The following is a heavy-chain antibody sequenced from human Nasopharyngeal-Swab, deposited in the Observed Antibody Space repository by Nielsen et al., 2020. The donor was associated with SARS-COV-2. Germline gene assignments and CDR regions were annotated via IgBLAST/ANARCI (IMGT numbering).Heavy chain of an antibody. V-gene: IGHV4-61*05. J-gene: IGHJ4*02. CDR3: ARVTSHDSGWRLDY. CDR2: IYYSGST. Sequence: WIRQPPGKGLEWIGYIYYSGSTNYNPSLKSQVTISVDKSKNQFSLKLSSVTAADTAVYYCARVTSHDSGWRLDYWGQGTLVTVSS. D-gene: IGHD6-19*01.